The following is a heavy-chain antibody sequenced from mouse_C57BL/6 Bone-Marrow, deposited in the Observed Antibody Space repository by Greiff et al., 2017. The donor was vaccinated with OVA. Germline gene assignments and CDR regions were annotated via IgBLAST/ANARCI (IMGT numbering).Heavy chain of an antibody. V-gene: IGHV1-7*01. D-gene: IGHD2-5*01. CDR3: ARGGYYSNYVSWFAY. J-gene: IGHJ3*01. CDR1: GYTFTSYW. Sequence: QVHVKQSGAELAKPGASVKLSCKASGYTFTSYWMHWVKQRPGQGLEWIGYINPSSGYTKYNQKFKDKATLTADKSSSTAYMQLSSLTYEDSAVYYCARGGYYSNYVSWFAYWGQGTLVTVSA. CDR2: INPSSGYT.